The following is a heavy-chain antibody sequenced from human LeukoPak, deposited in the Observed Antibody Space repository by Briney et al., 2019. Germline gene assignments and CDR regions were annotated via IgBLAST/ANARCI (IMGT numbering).Heavy chain of an antibody. Sequence: ASVKVSCKASGYTFTSYGISWVRQAPGQGLEWMGWISAYNGNTNYAQKLQGRVTMTTDTSTSTAYMELRSLRSDDTAVYYCVRAEEARFWSAANYYDNSGHPEDYWGQGTLVTVSS. J-gene: IGHJ4*02. CDR2: ISAYNGNT. CDR1: GYTFTSYG. D-gene: IGHD3-22*01. V-gene: IGHV1-18*01. CDR3: VRAEEARFWSAANYYDNSGHPEDY.